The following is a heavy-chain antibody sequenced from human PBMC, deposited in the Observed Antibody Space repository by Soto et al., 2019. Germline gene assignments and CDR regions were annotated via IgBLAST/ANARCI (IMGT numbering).Heavy chain of an antibody. J-gene: IGHJ4*02. D-gene: IGHD3-3*01. V-gene: IGHV1-18*01. Sequence: QVQLVQSGAEVKKPGASVKVSCKASGYTFTSYGISWVRQAPGQGLEWMGWISAYNGNTNYAQKLQGRVTMTTDTSTSTAYMELRSLRSDDTAVYYCARGRLSYDFWSGYYIGTTIDYWGQGTLVTVSS. CDR2: ISAYNGNT. CDR3: ARGRLSYDFWSGYYIGTTIDY. CDR1: GYTFTSYG.